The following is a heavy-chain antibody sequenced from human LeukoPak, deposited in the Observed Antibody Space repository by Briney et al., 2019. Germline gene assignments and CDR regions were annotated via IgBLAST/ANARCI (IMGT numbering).Heavy chain of an antibody. J-gene: IGHJ4*02. CDR3: ARVAAVDRTGVDYFDS. CDR2: IKKDRSEI. CDR1: GFTFSIYG. Sequence: GGSLRLSCAASGFTFSIYGMSWVRQARGKGLEWVANIKKDRSEIHYVDPVRGRFTISRDNAKNSLYLQMNSLRAEDRAVYYCARVAAVDRTGVDYFDSWGQGTLVTVSS. V-gene: IGHV3-7*01. D-gene: IGHD6-13*01.